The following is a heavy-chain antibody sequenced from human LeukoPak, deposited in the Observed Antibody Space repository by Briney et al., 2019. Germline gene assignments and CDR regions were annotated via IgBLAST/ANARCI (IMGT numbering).Heavy chain of an antibody. Sequence: QPGGSLRLSCAASGFIFSSYNMHWVRQAPGKGLQWVAGILYDGSNKYYADSVKGRFTIFRDNSKNTLYLQMNSLRAEDTAVYYCVRDNPRCCGVVPANIDDYWGQGTLVTVSS. CDR1: GFIFSSYN. V-gene: IGHV3-30-3*01. CDR3: VRDNPRCCGVVPANIDDY. CDR2: ILYDGSNK. D-gene: IGHD2-15*01. J-gene: IGHJ4*02.